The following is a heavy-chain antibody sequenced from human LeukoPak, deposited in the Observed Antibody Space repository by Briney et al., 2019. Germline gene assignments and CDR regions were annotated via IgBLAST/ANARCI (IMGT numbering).Heavy chain of an antibody. J-gene: IGHJ6*02. Sequence: AESLSLTCTVSGASVDIGSSYWGWIRQRAGKGSEWIGYIYYSGSTNYNPSRKSRVTISVDTSKNQYPLKPTSVTAADTAVYYCARTGYYYGMDGWGQGTTVTVSS. CDR2: IYYSGST. CDR1: GASVDIGSSY. D-gene: IGHD1-14*01. V-gene: IGHV4-61*01. CDR3: ARTGYYYGMDG.